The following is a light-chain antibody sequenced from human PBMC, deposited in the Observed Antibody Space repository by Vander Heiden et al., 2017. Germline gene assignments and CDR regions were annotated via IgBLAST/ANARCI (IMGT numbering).Light chain of an antibody. Sequence: QSALPQPASVSGSPGQSITISCTGTSSDVGTYNYVSWYQQHPGKAPKLMIYDVSARPSGVSNRFSGSKSGNTASLTISGLQAEDETDYYCSSWTSSSTLAFGGGTKLTVL. CDR1: SSDVGTYNY. CDR2: DVS. J-gene: IGLJ2*01. V-gene: IGLV2-14*03. CDR3: SSWTSSSTLA.